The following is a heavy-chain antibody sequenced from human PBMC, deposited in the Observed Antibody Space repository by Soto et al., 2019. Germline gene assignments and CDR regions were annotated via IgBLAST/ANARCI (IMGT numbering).Heavy chain of an antibody. D-gene: IGHD1-26*01. V-gene: IGHV3-30*18. CDR3: AKDREIVGATFDS. Sequence: GGSLRLSCAASGFSFSDCGMHWVRQAPGKGLEWVAVISYDGSNKYYADSVKGRFTISRDNSKNTLYLQMNTLRAEDTAVYYCAKDREIVGATFDSWGQGTLVTVSS. CDR1: GFSFSDCG. J-gene: IGHJ4*02. CDR2: ISYDGSNK.